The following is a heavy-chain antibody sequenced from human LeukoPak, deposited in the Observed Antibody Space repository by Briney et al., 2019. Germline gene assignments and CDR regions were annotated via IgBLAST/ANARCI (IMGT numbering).Heavy chain of an antibody. CDR2: IIPIFGTA. D-gene: IGHD3-3*01. CDR3: ARAPYDFWSGYYIPG. V-gene: IGHV1-69*01. Sequence: GASVKVSCKASGGTFISYAVSWVRQAPGQGLEWMGGIIPIFGTANYAQKFQGRVTITADESTSTAYMELSSLRSEDTAVYYCARAPYDFWSGYYIPGWGQGTLVTVSS. CDR1: GGTFISYA. J-gene: IGHJ4*02.